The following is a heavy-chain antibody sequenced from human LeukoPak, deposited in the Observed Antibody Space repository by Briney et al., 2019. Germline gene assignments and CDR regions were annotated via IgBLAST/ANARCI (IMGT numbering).Heavy chain of an antibody. D-gene: IGHD3-22*01. CDR3: AKDWSDYYDSRGSDAFDI. CDR1: GFTFSSYA. J-gene: IGHJ3*02. CDR2: ISGSGGST. V-gene: IGHV3-23*01. Sequence: PGGSLRLSCAASGFTFSSYAMSWVRQAPGKGLEWVSAISGSGGSTYYADSVKGRFTISRDNSKNTLYLQMNSLRAEDTAVYYCAKDWSDYYDSRGSDAFDIWGQGTMVTVSS.